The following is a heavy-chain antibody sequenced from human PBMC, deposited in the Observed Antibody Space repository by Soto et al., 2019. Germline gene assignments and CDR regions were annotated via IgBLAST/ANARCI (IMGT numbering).Heavy chain of an antibody. V-gene: IGHV4-59*01. CDR2: VYYGGGT. CDR3: ATEKNPISPHYFYYGMDV. D-gene: IGHD3-9*01. J-gene: IGHJ6*02. CDR1: GGSLRGYS. Sequence: SETLSLTCTVSGGSLRGYSWSWIRQSPGKGLEWIGYVYYGGGTNYSPSFKGRVTISVDTTANQFSLKLISVTAADTAVYFCATEKNPISPHYFYYGMDVWGQGTTVTVS.